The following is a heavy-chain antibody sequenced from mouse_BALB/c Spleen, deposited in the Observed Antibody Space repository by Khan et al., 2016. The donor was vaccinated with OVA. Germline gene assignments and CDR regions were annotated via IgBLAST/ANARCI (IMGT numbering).Heavy chain of an antibody. CDR1: GFSLTSYG. D-gene: IGHD2-10*01. CDR3: ARQPYYHYYVMDY. Sequence: QVQLQQSGPGLVAPSQSLSITCTISGFSLTSYGIHWVRQPPGKGLEWLVVIWSDGSTTYNSTLKSRLSITKDNSKSQVFLKMNSRQTDDTAMYYCARQPYYHYYVMDYWGQGTSVTVSS. J-gene: IGHJ4*01. V-gene: IGHV2-6-1*01. CDR2: IWSDGST.